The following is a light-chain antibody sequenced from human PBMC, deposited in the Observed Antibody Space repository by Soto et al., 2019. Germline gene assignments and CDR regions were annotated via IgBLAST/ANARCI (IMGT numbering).Light chain of an antibody. CDR1: SSDVGTYNY. Sequence: QSALTQPASVSGSPGQSITISCTGTSSDVGTYNYVSWYQQHPGKAPKLMIYEVSNRPSGVSNRFSGSKSGNTASLTISGLQAEDEADYYCNSYTGSSTYVFGTGTKLTVL. V-gene: IGLV2-14*01. CDR3: NSYTGSSTYV. CDR2: EVS. J-gene: IGLJ1*01.